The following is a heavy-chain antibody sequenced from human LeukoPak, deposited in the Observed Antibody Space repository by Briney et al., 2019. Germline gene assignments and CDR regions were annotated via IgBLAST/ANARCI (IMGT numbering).Heavy chain of an antibody. V-gene: IGHV3-66*01. CDR1: GFTVSSNY. CDR3: ARDRGDDSSGYRPKYYFDY. J-gene: IGHJ4*02. D-gene: IGHD3-22*01. Sequence: GGSLRLSCAASGFTVSSNYMSWVRQAPGKGLEWVSIIYSGGSTYYADSVKGRFTISRDNSKNTLYLQMNSLRAEDTAVYYCARDRGDDSSGYRPKYYFDYWGQGTLVTVSS. CDR2: IYSGGST.